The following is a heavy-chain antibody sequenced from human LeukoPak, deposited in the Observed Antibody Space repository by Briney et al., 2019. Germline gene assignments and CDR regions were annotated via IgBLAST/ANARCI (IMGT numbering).Heavy chain of an antibody. D-gene: IGHD3-16*02. J-gene: IGHJ5*02. CDR2: INPNTGNP. Sequence: GASVKVSCKASGYTFIGYYMHWVRQAPGQGLEWMGWINPNTGNPTYAQGFTGRFVFSLDTSVSTAYLQISSLKAEDTAVYYCARAYQPLGGLSFPDQWGQGTLVTVSS. CDR1: GYTFIGYY. V-gene: IGHV7-4-1*02. CDR3: ARAYQPLGGLSFPDQ.